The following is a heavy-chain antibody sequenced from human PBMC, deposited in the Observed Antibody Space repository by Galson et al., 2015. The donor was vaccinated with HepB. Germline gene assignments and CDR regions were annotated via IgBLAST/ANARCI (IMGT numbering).Heavy chain of an antibody. Sequence: SLRLSCAASGFTFSDYAIHWVRQAPGKGLEWVALISYNGDNKFYADSVKGRFTISRDNSNHTLFLQVNSLRAEDTAVYYCAREGGDGYNLGGASDIWGQGTVVVVSS. CDR3: AREGGDGYNLGGASDI. CDR1: GFTFSDYA. CDR2: ISYNGDNK. D-gene: IGHD5-24*01. J-gene: IGHJ3*02. V-gene: IGHV3-30*04.